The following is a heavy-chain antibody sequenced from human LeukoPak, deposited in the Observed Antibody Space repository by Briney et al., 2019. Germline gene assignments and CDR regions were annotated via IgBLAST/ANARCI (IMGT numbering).Heavy chain of an antibody. CDR2: IKQDGSEK. V-gene: IGHV3-7*03. CDR1: GFTFSSYW. Sequence: GGSLRLSCAASGFTFSSYWMSWVRQAPGKGLEWVANIKQDGSEKYYVDSVKGRFTISRDNAKNSLYLQMNSLRAGDTAVYYCAREEDIVVVPAAMHYWGQGTLVTVSS. D-gene: IGHD2-2*01. CDR3: AREEDIVVVPAAMHY. J-gene: IGHJ4*02.